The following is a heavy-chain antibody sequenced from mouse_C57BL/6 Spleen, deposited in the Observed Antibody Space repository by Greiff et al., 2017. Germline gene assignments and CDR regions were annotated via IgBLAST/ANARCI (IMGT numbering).Heavy chain of an antibody. CDR1: GYTFTSYW. D-gene: IGHD2-2*01. Sequence: QVQLQQPGAELVRPGTSVKLSCKASGYTFTSYWMHWVKQRPGQGLEWIGVIDPSDSYTNYNQKFKGKATLTVDTSSSTAYMQLSSLTSEDSAVYYCARSRSTMVTPWFAYWGQGTLVTVSA. CDR3: ARSRSTMVTPWFAY. V-gene: IGHV1-59*01. CDR2: IDPSDSYT. J-gene: IGHJ3*01.